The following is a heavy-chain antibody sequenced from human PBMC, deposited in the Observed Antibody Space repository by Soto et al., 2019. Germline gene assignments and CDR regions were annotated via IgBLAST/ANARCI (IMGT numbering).Heavy chain of an antibody. D-gene: IGHD4-17*01. Sequence: QVQLQESGPGLVKPSETLSLTCTVSGGSIGSYYWSWIRQPPGKGLEWIGYIYYSGSTNYNPSLKSRVTISVDTSKNQFSRKLSSVTAADTAVYYCARRYGGHFDYWGQGTLVTVSS. CDR2: IYYSGST. J-gene: IGHJ4*02. CDR1: GGSIGSYY. V-gene: IGHV4-59*08. CDR3: ARRYGGHFDY.